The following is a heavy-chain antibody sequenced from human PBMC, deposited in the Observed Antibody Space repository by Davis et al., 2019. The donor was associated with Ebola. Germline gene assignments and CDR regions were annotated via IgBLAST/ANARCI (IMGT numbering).Heavy chain of an antibody. CDR3: ARTPQYSDYGSYFDY. CDR2: IYYSGTT. D-gene: IGHD4-11*01. J-gene: IGHJ4*02. CDR1: GGSMNSYY. Sequence: SETLSLTCTVSGGSMNSYYWSWLRQPPEKGLEWIGNIYYSGTTNYNPSLKSRVTISGDTSKNQFSLEVSSVTAADTAMYYCARTPQYSDYGSYFDYWGQGVLVTVSS. V-gene: IGHV4-59*01.